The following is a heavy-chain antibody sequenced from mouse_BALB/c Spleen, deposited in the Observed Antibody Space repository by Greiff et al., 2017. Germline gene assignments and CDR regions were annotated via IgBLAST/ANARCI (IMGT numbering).Heavy chain of an antibody. CDR2: ISSGGSYT. CDR3: ARHVALNSGAMDY. Sequence: EVKLQQSGGDLVKPGGSLKLSCAASGFTFSSYGMSWVRQTPDKRLEWVATISSGGSYTYYPDSVKGRFTISRDNAKNTLYLQMSSLKSEDTAMYYCARHVALNSGAMDYWGQGTSVTVSS. CDR1: GFTFSSYG. J-gene: IGHJ4*01. V-gene: IGHV5-6*01.